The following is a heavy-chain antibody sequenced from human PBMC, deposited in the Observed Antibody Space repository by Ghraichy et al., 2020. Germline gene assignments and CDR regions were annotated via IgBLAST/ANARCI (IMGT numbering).Heavy chain of an antibody. CDR1: GFTVTSNY. Sequence: GGSLRLSCAASGFTVTSNYMSWVRQAPGKGLEWVSVIYSGDSTYYADSVKGRFTISRDKSKNTLYLQMNSLRAEDTAVYYCARGGRWSHFDYWGQGTLVTVSS. CDR2: IYSGDST. J-gene: IGHJ4*02. D-gene: IGHD2-15*01. V-gene: IGHV3-53*01. CDR3: ARGGRWSHFDY.